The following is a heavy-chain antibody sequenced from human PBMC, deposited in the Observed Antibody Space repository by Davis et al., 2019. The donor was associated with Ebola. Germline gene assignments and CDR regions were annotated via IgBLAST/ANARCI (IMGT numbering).Heavy chain of an antibody. CDR2: IRSKANSYAT. CDR1: GFTFSGSA. Sequence: GGSLRLSCAASGFTFSGSAMHWVRQASGKGLEWVGRIRSKANSYATAYAASVKGRFTISRDDSKNTAYLQMNSLKTDDTAVYYCTSAQQLVDYWGQGTLVTVSS. D-gene: IGHD6-13*01. J-gene: IGHJ4*02. V-gene: IGHV3-73*01. CDR3: TSAQQLVDY.